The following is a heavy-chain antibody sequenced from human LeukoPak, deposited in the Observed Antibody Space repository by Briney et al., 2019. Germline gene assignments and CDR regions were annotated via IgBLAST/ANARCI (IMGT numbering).Heavy chain of an antibody. CDR2: IYPGDSDT. CDR1: GYSFTSYW. V-gene: IGHV5-51*01. D-gene: IGHD3-10*01. CDR3: ARANYYGSGSSSDQHWFDP. Sequence: GESLKISCKGSGYSFTSYWIGWVRQMPGKGLEWMGIIYPGDSDTRYSPSFQGQVTISADKSISTAYLQWSSLKASDTAMYYCARANYYGSGSSSDQHWFDPWGQGTLVTVSS. J-gene: IGHJ5*02.